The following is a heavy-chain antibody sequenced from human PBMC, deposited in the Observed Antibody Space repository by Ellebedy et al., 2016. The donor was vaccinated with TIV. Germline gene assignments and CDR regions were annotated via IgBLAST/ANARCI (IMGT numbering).Heavy chain of an antibody. J-gene: IGHJ4*02. CDR1: GGTFSSSD. Sequence: AASVKVSCKASGGTFSSSDTSWVRQAPGQGLEWMGGIIPIFGTANYAQKFQGRVTITADESTSTANMELSSLRSEDTAVYYCAKDPDSRSWYDYWGQGTLVTVSS. CDR3: AKDPDSRSWYDY. CDR2: IIPIFGTA. D-gene: IGHD6-13*01. V-gene: IGHV1-69*13.